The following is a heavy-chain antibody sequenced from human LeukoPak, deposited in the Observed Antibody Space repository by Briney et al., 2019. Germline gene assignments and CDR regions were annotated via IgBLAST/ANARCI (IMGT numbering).Heavy chain of an antibody. CDR2: ISSDGSST. D-gene: IGHD6-6*01. Sequence: GGSLRLSCAASGFTFSSYWVHWVRQAPGKGLVWVSHISSDGSSTNYADSVKGRFTISRDNAKNTLYLQMNSLRAEDTAVYYCARTGIAARPTVWFDPWGQGTLVTVSS. CDR3: ARTGIAARPTVWFDP. CDR1: GFTFSSYW. J-gene: IGHJ5*02. V-gene: IGHV3-74*01.